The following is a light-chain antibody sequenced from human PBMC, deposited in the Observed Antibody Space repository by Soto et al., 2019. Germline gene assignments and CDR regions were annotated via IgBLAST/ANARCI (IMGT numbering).Light chain of an antibody. Sequence: DIVMTQSXDXXXXXLXXXXTXNXXXXGXVLYSSNNKNYLAWYQQKPGQPPKLLIYWASTRESGVPDRFSGSGSGTDFTLTISSLQAEDVTLYYCQHYSILPLTF. CDR2: WAS. J-gene: IGKJ5*01. CDR3: QHYSILPLT. CDR1: GXVLYSSNNKNY. V-gene: IGKV4-1*01.